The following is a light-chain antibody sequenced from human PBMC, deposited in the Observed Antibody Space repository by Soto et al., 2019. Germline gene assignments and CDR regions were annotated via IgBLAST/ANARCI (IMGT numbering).Light chain of an antibody. CDR1: QSVSSY. CDR2: DAS. V-gene: IGKV3-11*01. CDR3: QQRSNWTLT. Sequence: VLTQAAAALSLYPGERATLSCRASQSVSSYLAWYQQKPGQAPRLLIYDASNRATGIPARFSGSGSGTDFTLTISSLEPEDFALYYCQQRSNWTLTFGGGTKVDIK. J-gene: IGKJ4*01.